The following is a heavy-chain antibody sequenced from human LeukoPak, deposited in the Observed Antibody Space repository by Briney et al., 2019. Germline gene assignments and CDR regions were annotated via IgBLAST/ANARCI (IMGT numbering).Heavy chain of an antibody. D-gene: IGHD2-21*02. CDR1: GGSFSDYF. J-gene: IGHJ3*02. CDR3: ARFSRITWGDWGDAFDI. V-gene: IGHV4-34*01. CDR2: IDDGGNT. Sequence: SETLSLTCSVYGGSFSDYFWSWIRQSPGKGLEWIGEIDDGGNTNYNPSLISRDIVSMEKSKKQFSLVMRSVTAADTAVYYCARFSRITWGDWGDAFDIWGQGTTVIVSS.